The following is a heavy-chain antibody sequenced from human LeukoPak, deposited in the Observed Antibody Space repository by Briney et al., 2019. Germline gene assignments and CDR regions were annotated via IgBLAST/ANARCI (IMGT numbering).Heavy chain of an antibody. CDR1: GFTFSSYW. D-gene: IGHD6-13*01. J-gene: IGHJ4*02. CDR2: IKQDGSEK. V-gene: IGHV3-7*01. Sequence: GGSLRLSCAASGFTFSSYWMSWVRQAPGKGLEWVANIKQDGSEKYYVDSVKGRFTISRDNAKNSLYLQMNSLRAEDTAVYYCARSRYSSSWYYFDYWGQRTLVTASS. CDR3: ARSRYSSSWYYFDY.